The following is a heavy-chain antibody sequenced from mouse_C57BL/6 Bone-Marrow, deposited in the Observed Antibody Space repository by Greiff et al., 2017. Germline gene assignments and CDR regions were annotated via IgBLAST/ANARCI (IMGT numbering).Heavy chain of an antibody. J-gene: IGHJ2*01. V-gene: IGHV5-16*01. CDR1: GFTFSDYY. CDR3: ARLPYYFDY. Sequence: EVNLVESEGGLVQPGSSMKLSCTASGFTFSDYYMAWVRQGTEQGLEWVADINSDGGSTYYLESLKSRVIISRDNAKNILYLQMSSLKSEDTATNYCARLPYYFDYWGEGTTLTVSS. CDR2: INSDGGST.